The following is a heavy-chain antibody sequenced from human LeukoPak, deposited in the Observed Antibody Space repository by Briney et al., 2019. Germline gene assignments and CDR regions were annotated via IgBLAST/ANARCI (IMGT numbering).Heavy chain of an antibody. D-gene: IGHD5-18*01. J-gene: IGHJ4*02. CDR1: GGSISSSSYY. CDR2: IYYSGST. Sequence: SETLSLTCTVSGGSISSSSYYWGWIRQPPGKGLEWIGSIYYSGSTYYNPSLKSRVTISVDTSKNQFSLKLSSVTAADTAVYYCARAEPRGYSYGPQDYWGQGTLVTVSS. V-gene: IGHV4-39*07. CDR3: ARAEPRGYSYGPQDY.